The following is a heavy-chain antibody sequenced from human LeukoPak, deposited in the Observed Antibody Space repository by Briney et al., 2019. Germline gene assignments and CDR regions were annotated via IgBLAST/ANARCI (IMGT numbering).Heavy chain of an antibody. V-gene: IGHV4-34*01. CDR3: ARPATVVTRRNAFDI. CDR2: INHSGST. D-gene: IGHD4-23*01. Sequence: KRSETLSLTCAVYGGSFSGYYWSWIRQPPGKGLEWIGEINHSGSTNYNPSLKSRVTLSVDTSKNQFSLKLSSVTAADTAVYYCARPATVVTRRNAFDIWGQGTMVTVSS. J-gene: IGHJ3*02. CDR1: GGSFSGYY.